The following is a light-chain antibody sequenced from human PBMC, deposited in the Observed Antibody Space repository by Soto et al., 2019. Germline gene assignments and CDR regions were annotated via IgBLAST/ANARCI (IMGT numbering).Light chain of an antibody. CDR1: SSDIGAYDY. J-gene: IGLJ1*01. CDR2: EVT. CDR3: SSYTSSGTLV. V-gene: IGLV2-14*01. Sequence: QSVLTQPASLSGSPGQSITISCTGTSSDIGAYDYVSWFQQHPGKAPKLMIFEVTDRPSGISNRFSGSKSGNTASLTISGLQAEDEGDYYCSSYTSSGTLVFGTGTKVTVL.